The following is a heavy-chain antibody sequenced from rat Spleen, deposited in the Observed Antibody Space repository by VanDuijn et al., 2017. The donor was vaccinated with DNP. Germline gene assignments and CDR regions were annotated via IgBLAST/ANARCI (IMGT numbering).Heavy chain of an antibody. Sequence: QVQLKESGPGLVQPSQTLSLTCTVSGFSLTSNSVHWVRQPPGKGLEWVGAIWSGGSTDYNSALKSRLSISRDTSKSQVFLKMTSLQTEDTATYFCARDNNYWYFDFWGPGTMVTVSS. D-gene: IGHD1-10*01. J-gene: IGHJ1*01. V-gene: IGHV2-1*01. CDR1: GFSLTSNS. CDR3: ARDNNYWYFDF. CDR2: IWSGGST.